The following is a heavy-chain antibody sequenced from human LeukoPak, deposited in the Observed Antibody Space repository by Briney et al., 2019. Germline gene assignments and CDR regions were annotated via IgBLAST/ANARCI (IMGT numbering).Heavy chain of an antibody. CDR2: MGSSGKTI. CDR3: ARDQSDVSGYYPYLDY. V-gene: IGHV3-48*01. Sequence: PGRSLRLSCAASGFTFSGYSMNWVRQAPGKGLEWISYMGSSGKTIYYADSVKGRFTISRDNAKNSLYLQMNSLTVEDTAVYYCARDQSDVSGYYPYLDYWGQGTLVTVSS. J-gene: IGHJ4*02. D-gene: IGHD3-3*01. CDR1: GFTFSGYS.